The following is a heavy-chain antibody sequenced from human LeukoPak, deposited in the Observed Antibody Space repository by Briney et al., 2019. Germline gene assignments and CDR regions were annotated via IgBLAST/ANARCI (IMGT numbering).Heavy chain of an antibody. V-gene: IGHV1-2*02. CDR2: INPNSGGT. CDR1: GYTFTGYY. Sequence: ASVKVSCKASGYTFTGYYMHWVRQAPGQGLEWMGWINPNSGGTNYAQKFQGRVTMTRDTSISTAYMELSRLRSDDTAVYYCARSTTIWGYFQHWGQGTLVTVSS. J-gene: IGHJ1*01. CDR3: ARSTTIWGYFQH. D-gene: IGHD5-24*01.